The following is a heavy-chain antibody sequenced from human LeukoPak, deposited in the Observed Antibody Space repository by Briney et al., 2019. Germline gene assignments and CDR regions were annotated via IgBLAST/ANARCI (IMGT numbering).Heavy chain of an antibody. Sequence: GSLRLSCEVSGFTLSSYWMSWIRQPPGKGLEWIGSIYHSGRTFYNPSLKSRVTISVDTSENQFSLKLTSVTAADTAVYYCARDPPDYWGQGTLVTVSS. CDR2: IYHSGRT. CDR3: ARDPPDY. CDR1: GFTLSSYW. J-gene: IGHJ4*02. V-gene: IGHV4-38-2*02.